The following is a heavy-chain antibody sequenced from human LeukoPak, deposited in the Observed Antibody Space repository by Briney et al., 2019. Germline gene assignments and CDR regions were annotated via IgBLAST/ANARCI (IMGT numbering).Heavy chain of an antibody. V-gene: IGHV4-59*12. J-gene: IGHJ6*02. CDR1: GASISSYY. CDR3: ARDLRRDGYNFYYYYGMDV. CDR2: IYYSGST. Sequence: NPSETLSLTCSVSGASISSYYWSWIRQPPGKGLEWIGYIYYSGSTNYNPSLKSRVTMSVDTSKNQFSLKLSSVTAADTAVYYCARDLRRDGYNFYYYYGMDVWGQGTTVTVSS. D-gene: IGHD5-24*01.